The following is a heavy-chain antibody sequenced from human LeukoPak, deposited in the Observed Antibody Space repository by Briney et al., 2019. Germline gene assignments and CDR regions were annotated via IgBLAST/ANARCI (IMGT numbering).Heavy chain of an antibody. CDR2: ISYDGTNE. Sequence: GGSLRLSCAASGFTFSNYGVHWVRQAPGKVLELVAFISYDGTNEYYADSVKGRFTISRDNSKNTLYLQMNSLRAEDTAVYYCAKDQDHDYGDYYFDYWGQGTLVTVSS. J-gene: IGHJ4*02. CDR3: AKDQDHDYGDYYFDY. D-gene: IGHD4-17*01. V-gene: IGHV3-30*18. CDR1: GFTFSNYG.